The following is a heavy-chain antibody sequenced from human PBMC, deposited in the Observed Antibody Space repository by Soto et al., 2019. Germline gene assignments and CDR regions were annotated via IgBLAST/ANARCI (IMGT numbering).Heavy chain of an antibody. Sequence: LSLTCTVSGGSIYRSGYYWGWIRQPPGRGLEWIGNIDYNGVTYSNPSLKSRVTISRDTSKNQFSLKLTSVTAADTALYYCGKVLVGATGHTDSDSWGPGTLVTVSS. V-gene: IGHV4-39*01. CDR2: IDYNGVT. D-gene: IGHD2-15*01. J-gene: IGHJ4*02. CDR1: GGSIYRSGYY. CDR3: GKVLVGATGHTDSDS.